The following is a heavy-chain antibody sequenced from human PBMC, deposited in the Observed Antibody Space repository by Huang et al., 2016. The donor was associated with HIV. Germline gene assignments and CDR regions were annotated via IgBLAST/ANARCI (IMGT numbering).Heavy chain of an antibody. V-gene: IGHV3-74*01. CDR1: GFSISSYW. D-gene: IGHD3-22*01. CDR2: INSDESST. Sequence: EVQLVESGGGLVQPGGSLRLSCAASGFSISSYWMHWVRQAPGKVMMCLSRINSDESSTSYADSVKGRFTIARDNANNTLYLQMNSLRSEDTAVYYCARDPRIQSWLNFFDYWGQGTLVSVSS. CDR3: ARDPRIQSWLNFFDY. J-gene: IGHJ4*02.